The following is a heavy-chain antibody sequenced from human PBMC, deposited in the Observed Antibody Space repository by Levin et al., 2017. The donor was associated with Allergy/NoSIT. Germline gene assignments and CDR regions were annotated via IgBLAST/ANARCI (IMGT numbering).Heavy chain of an antibody. D-gene: IGHD3-22*01. V-gene: IGHV1-3*04. CDR1: GYTFTRFA. CDR2: INTGNGNT. J-gene: IGHJ5*02. Sequence: ASVKVSCKASGYTFTRFAMHWVRQAPGQRLEWMGWINTGNGNTKYSQRFQGRVSMTRDTSASIAYMELSSLRSEDTAVYYCARDVYYDSSGYYHGWFDPWGQGTLVTVSS. CDR3: ARDVYYDSSGYYHGWFDP.